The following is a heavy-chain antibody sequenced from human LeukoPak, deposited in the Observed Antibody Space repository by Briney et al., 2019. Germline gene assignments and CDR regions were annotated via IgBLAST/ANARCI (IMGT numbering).Heavy chain of an antibody. D-gene: IGHD3-3*01. V-gene: IGHV4-4*02. CDR1: GGSISSSHW. J-gene: IGHJ4*02. Sequence: SSGTLSLTCAVSGGSISSSHWWSWVRQPPGKGLEWIGEIYHSGSTNYNPSLKSRVTISVDESQNQFSLQLSSVTDADTAVYYCARVGVGSYNFDYWGQGTLVTVSS. CDR2: IYHSGST. CDR3: ARVGVGSYNFDY.